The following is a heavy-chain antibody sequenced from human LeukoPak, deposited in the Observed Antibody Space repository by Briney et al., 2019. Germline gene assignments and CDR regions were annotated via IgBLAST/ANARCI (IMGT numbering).Heavy chain of an antibody. Sequence: PSETLSLTCTVSGGSISSYYWSWIRQPPGKGLEWIGYIYTSGGTNYNPSLKSRVTISVDTSKNQFSLKLSSVTAADTAVYYCARAHGYYYYYMDVWGKGTTVTVSS. CDR2: IYTSGGT. V-gene: IGHV4-4*09. J-gene: IGHJ6*03. CDR3: ARAHGYYYYYMDV. CDR1: GGSISSYY.